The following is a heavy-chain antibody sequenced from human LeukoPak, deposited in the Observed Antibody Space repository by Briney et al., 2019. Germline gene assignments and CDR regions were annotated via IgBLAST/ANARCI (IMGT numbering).Heavy chain of an antibody. V-gene: IGHV3-30*02. CDR1: RFTFSRYG. D-gene: IGHD6-19*01. Sequence: PGGSLRLSCAASRFTFSRYGMHWVRQAPGKGLEWVAFIRYDGSNKHYADSVKGRFTISRDNAKNSLYLQMNSLRAEDTAVYYCAREMLAAVAAQSWGQGTLVTVSS. CDR3: AREMLAAVAAQS. J-gene: IGHJ5*02. CDR2: IRYDGSNK.